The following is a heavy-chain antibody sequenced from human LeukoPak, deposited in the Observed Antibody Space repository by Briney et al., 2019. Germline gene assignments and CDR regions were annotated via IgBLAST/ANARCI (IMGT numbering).Heavy chain of an antibody. Sequence: GGSLRLSCAASGFTVSSNYMSWVRQAPGKGLEWVSVIYSGGSTYYADSVKGRFTISRDNSKNTLYLQMNSLRAEDTAVYYCAKKGPQGATSYCFDYWGQGTLVTVSS. CDR3: AKKGPQGATSYCFDY. CDR2: IYSGGST. J-gene: IGHJ4*02. CDR1: GFTVSSNY. V-gene: IGHV3-53*01. D-gene: IGHD1-26*01.